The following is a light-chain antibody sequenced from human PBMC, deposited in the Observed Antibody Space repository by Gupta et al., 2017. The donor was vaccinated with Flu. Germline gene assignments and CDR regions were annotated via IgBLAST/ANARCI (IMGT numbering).Light chain of an antibody. Sequence: QFVLTQPPSVSGAPGQRVTISCTGSSSDIGASCDVHWYQQLPGSDPKLLIYGNNNRPAGVPDRFSGSKSGTSASLAITGLLAEDEADYYCQSYDSSFYVFGTGTKVTVL. CDR3: QSYDSSFYV. CDR1: SSDIGASCD. J-gene: IGLJ1*01. CDR2: GNN. V-gene: IGLV1-40*01.